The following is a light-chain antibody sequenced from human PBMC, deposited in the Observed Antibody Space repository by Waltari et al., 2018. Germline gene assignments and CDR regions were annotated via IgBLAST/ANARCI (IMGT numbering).Light chain of an antibody. CDR1: SSNIGKNY. CDR2: DIN. CDR3: GTWDSSLTAVV. Sequence: QSVLTQPPSVSAAPGQRVTINCSGSSSNIGKNYVSWHQQLPGTAPKLLIYDINNRPSGIPYRFSGSKSGTSATLGITGLQTGDEADYYCGTWDSSLTAVVFGGGTKLTVL. J-gene: IGLJ2*01. V-gene: IGLV1-51*01.